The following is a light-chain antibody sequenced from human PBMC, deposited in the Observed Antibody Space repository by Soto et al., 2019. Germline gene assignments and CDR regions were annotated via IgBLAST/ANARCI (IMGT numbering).Light chain of an antibody. Sequence: IQLTQSPSSLSASVGDRVTISCRASQGVSSYLAWYQQKPGKAPRLLIYAASTLQSGVPSRFSGSGSGTDFTLTISSLRTDDFATYYCQQYNSYSPWTLGQGTKVDIK. J-gene: IGKJ1*01. CDR1: QGVSSY. CDR3: QQYNSYSPWT. V-gene: IGKV1-9*01. CDR2: AAS.